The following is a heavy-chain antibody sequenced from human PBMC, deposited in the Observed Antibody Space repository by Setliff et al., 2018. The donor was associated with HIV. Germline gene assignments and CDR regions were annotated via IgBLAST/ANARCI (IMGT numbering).Heavy chain of an antibody. CDR1: GGSISSYC. J-gene: IGHJ5*02. V-gene: IGHV4-4*09. CDR3: ARRIDNSGTFPDKNWFDT. Sequence: NPSETLSLTCTVSGGSISSYCWNWIRQSPGRGLEWIGFIFSSGNTKYNPSLQSRVTMSIDTSKNQFSLKLTSVTAADTAVYYCARRIDNSGTFPDKNWFDTWGQGSLVTVSS. CDR2: IFSSGNT. D-gene: IGHD3-10*01.